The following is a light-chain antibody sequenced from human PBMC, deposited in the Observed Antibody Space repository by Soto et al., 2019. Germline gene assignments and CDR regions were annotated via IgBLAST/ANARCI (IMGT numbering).Light chain of an antibody. V-gene: IGKV1-16*01. J-gene: IGKJ5*01. CDR1: QDITNF. CDR3: QHYETYPVS. CDR2: DAS. Sequence: DIQMTQSPSSLSASVGDRVTISCRASQDITNFLAWFQQKPGRAPKALIFDASNLQGGVPSRFSGSGSGTDFTLSISSLQPEDFATYHFQHYETYPVSFGQGTRLEIK.